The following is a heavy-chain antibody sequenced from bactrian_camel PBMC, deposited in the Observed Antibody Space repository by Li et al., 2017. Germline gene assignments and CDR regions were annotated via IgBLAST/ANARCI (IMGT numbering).Heavy chain of an antibody. CDR2: IYTGGGGST. CDR1: GYPLRYSNAC. J-gene: IGHJ4*01. Sequence: QVQLVESGGGSVQAGGSLRLSCAASGYPLRYSNACMGWFRQTPGKEREGVAAIYTGGGGSTYYADSVKGRFTVSQDNAKNTMYLQMNSLKPEDTAMYYCAADLRASGSMVVHYHREPFEYNYWGQGTQVTVS. D-gene: IGHD2*01. CDR3: AADLRASGSMVVHYHREPFEYNY. V-gene: IGHV3S1*01.